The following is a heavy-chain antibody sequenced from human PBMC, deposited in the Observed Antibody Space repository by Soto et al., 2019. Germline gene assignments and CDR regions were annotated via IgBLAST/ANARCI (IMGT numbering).Heavy chain of an antibody. V-gene: IGHV4-34*01. J-gene: IGHJ5*02. CDR1: GGSFSGYY. D-gene: IGHD2-15*01. CDR2: INHSGST. CDR3: ARGRGAPHCSGGSCYSSDWFDP. Sequence: SETLSLTCAVYGGSFSGYYWSWVRQPPGKGLEWIGEINHSGSTNYNPSLKSRVTISVDTSKNQFSLKLSSVTAADTAVYYCARGRGAPHCSGGSCYSSDWFDPWGQGTLVTVSS.